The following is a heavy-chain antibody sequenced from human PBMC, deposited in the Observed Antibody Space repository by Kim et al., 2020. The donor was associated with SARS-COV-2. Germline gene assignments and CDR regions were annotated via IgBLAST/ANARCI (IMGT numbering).Heavy chain of an antibody. D-gene: IGHD5-18*01. J-gene: IGHJ6*02. Sequence: GESLKISCKGSGYSFSSYWIGWVRQMPGKGLEWMGIIYPGDSDTRYSPSFQGQVTISADKSISTAYLQWSSLKASDTAMYYCARVDTAMVRNYYYGMDVWGQGTTVTVSS. CDR3: ARVDTAMVRNYYYGMDV. CDR1: GYSFSSYW. CDR2: IYPGDSDT. V-gene: IGHV5-51*01.